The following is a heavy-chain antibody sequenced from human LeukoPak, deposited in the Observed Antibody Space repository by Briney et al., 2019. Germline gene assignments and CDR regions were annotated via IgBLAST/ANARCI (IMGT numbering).Heavy chain of an antibody. J-gene: IGHJ6*02. CDR2: MDPKSGGT. CDR1: GYTFNDHF. Sequence: ASVKVSCKASGYTFNDHFIHWLRQAPGQRPEWVGWMDPKSGGTRFAPNFQGRVTLTRDTSVSAAYMELSSLTSDDTAVYYCVRAGAFYDILGVWGPGTTVAVSS. CDR3: VRAGAFYDILGV. D-gene: IGHD3-9*01. V-gene: IGHV1-2*02.